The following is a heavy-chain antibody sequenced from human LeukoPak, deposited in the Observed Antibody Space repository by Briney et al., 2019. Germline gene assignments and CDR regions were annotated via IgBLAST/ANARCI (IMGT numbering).Heavy chain of an antibody. V-gene: IGHV3-13*01. CDR2: IGTAGDT. Sequence: GGSLRLSCAASGFTFSTFDMHWVRQGTGKGLEWVSGIGTAGDTHYPDSVKGRFTISRENAKNSLCLQMNSLRAGDTAVYYCARAGQWFSDAYDIWGQGRMVTVSS. J-gene: IGHJ3*02. CDR1: GFTFSTFD. D-gene: IGHD3-10*01. CDR3: ARAGQWFSDAYDI.